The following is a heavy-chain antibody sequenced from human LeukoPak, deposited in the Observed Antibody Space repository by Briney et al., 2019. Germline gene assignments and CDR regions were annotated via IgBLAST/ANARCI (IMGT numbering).Heavy chain of an antibody. CDR3: ARVHVSYYDFWSGYGPNSYFDY. CDR2: ISAYNGNT. Sequence: ASVKVSCKASGYTFTSYGISWVRQAPGQGLEWMGWISAYNGNTNYAQKLQGRVTMTTDTSTSTAYMELRSLRSDDTAVYYCARVHVSYYDFWSGYGPNSYFDYWGRGTLVTVSS. CDR1: GYTFTSYG. V-gene: IGHV1-18*01. J-gene: IGHJ4*02. D-gene: IGHD3-3*01.